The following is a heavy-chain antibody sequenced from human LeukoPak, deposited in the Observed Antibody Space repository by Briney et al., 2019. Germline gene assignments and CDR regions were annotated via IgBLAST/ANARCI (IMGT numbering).Heavy chain of an antibody. J-gene: IGHJ4*02. CDR3: ARDLGASYCSGDCYSFDY. CDR1: GYTFTSYG. D-gene: IGHD2-21*01. V-gene: IGHV1-69*13. Sequence: ASVKVSCKASGYTFTSYGISWVRQAPGQGLEWMGGIIPIFGTANYAQKFQGRVTITADESTSTAYMELSSLRSEDTAVYYCARDLGASYCSGDCYSFDYWGQGTLVTVSS. CDR2: IIPIFGTA.